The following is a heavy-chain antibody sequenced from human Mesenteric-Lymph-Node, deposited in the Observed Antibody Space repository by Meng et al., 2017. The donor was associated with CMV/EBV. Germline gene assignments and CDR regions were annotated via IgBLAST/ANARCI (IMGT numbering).Heavy chain of an antibody. CDR2: IYPGDSDT. CDR3: ARHHCSSTSCYLAFDY. CDR1: GYSFTSYW. V-gene: IGHV5-51*01. Sequence: GYSFTSYWIGCVRQMPGKGLEWMGIIYPGDSDTRYSPSFQGQVTISADKSISTAYLQWSSLKASDTAMYYCARHHCSSTSCYLAFDYWGQGTLVTVSS. D-gene: IGHD2-2*01. J-gene: IGHJ4*02.